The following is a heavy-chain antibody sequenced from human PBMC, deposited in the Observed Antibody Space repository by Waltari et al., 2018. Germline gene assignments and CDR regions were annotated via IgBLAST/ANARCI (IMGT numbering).Heavy chain of an antibody. J-gene: IGHJ3*01. CDR1: GFTFSSYA. CDR2: ISGTGVST. V-gene: IGHV3-23*04. Sequence: EVQLVESGGGLVQPGGSLRLSCAASGFTFSSYAMSWVRPAPGKGLEWVSVISGTGVSTYFADSVKGRFTISRDNSKNMMYLQMNSLRGDDTAVYYCAKDWGGARGADAFDVWGQGTMVTVSS. CDR3: AKDWGGARGADAFDV. D-gene: IGHD3-16*01.